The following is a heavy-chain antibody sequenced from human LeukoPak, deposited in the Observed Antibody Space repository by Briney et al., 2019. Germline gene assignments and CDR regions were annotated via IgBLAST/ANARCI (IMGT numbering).Heavy chain of an antibody. CDR3: ARVAGNYDILTGFYYYYGMDV. CDR1: GGSVSSGGSY. CDR2: IYYSGST. V-gene: IGHV4-61*08. Sequence: SETLSLTCTVSGGSVSSGGSYWSWIRQPPGKGLEWIGYIYYSGSTNYNPSLKSRVTISVDTSKNQFSLKLSSVTAADTAVYYCARVAGNYDILTGFYYYYGMDVWGQGTTVTVSS. D-gene: IGHD3-9*01. J-gene: IGHJ6*02.